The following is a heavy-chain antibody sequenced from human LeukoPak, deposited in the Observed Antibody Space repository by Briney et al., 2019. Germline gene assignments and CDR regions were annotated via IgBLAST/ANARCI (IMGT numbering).Heavy chain of an antibody. CDR3: AKDPPINSWDDAFDI. D-gene: IGHD2/OR15-2a*01. CDR2: IRYDGSNK. J-gene: IGHJ3*02. Sequence: GGSLRLSCAASGFTFCSYGMHWVRQAPGKGLEWVAFIRYDGSNKYYADSVKGRFTISRDNSKNTLYLQMNSLRAEDTAVYYCAKDPPINSWDDAFDIWGQGTMVTVSS. CDR1: GFTFCSYG. V-gene: IGHV3-30*02.